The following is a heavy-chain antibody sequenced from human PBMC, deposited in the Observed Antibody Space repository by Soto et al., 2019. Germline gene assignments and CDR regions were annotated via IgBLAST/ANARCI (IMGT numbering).Heavy chain of an antibody. Sequence: EVQLVESGGGLVQPGRSLRLSCAASGFTFDDYAMHWVRQASGKGLEWVSGISWNSGSIGYADSVKGRFTISRDNAKNSLYLQMNSLRAEDTALYYCAKDLGYGSSSNAFDIWGQGTMVTVSS. V-gene: IGHV3-9*01. CDR1: GFTFDDYA. J-gene: IGHJ3*02. CDR2: ISWNSGSI. D-gene: IGHD6-6*01. CDR3: AKDLGYGSSSNAFDI.